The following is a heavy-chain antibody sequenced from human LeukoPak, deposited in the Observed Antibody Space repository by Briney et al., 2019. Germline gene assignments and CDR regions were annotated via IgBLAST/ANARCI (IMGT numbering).Heavy chain of an antibody. D-gene: IGHD3-16*02. J-gene: IGHJ4*02. CDR2: INHSGST. CDR3: ARGGVWGSYRPINYFDY. Sequence: PSETPSLTCAVYGGSFSGYYWSWIRQPPGKGLEWIGEINHSGSTNYNPSLKSRVTISVDTSKNQFSLKLSSVTAADTAVYYCARGGVWGSYRPINYFDYWGQGTLVTVS. V-gene: IGHV4-34*01. CDR1: GGSFSGYY.